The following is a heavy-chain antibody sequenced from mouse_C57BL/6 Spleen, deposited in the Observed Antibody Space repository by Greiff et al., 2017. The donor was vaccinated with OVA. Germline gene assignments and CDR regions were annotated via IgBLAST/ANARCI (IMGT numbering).Heavy chain of an antibody. CDR3: ARSWDHYFDD. D-gene: IGHD4-1*01. CDR2: IYPGSGST. V-gene: IGHV1-55*01. CDR1: GYTFTSYW. J-gene: IGHJ2*01. Sequence: QVQLQQSGAELVKPGASVKMSCKASGYTFTSYWITWVKQRPGQGLEWIGDIYPGSGSTNYNEKFKSKATLTVDTSSSTAYMQLSSLTSGDSAVYYCARSWDHYFDDWGQGTTLTVSS.